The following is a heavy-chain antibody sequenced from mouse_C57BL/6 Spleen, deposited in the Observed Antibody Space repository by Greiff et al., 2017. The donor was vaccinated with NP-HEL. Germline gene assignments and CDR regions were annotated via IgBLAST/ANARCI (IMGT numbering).Heavy chain of an antibody. V-gene: IGHV1-52*01. J-gene: IGHJ4*01. Sequence: QVQLQQPGAELVRPGSSVKLSCKASGYTFTSYWMHWVKQRPIQGLEWIGNIDPSDSETHYNQKFKDKATLTVDKSSSTAYMQLSSLTSEDSAVFYCARKDYYGSSSYYSAMDYWGQGTSVTVSS. CDR2: IDPSDSET. CDR3: ARKDYYGSSSYYSAMDY. D-gene: IGHD1-1*01. CDR1: GYTFTSYW.